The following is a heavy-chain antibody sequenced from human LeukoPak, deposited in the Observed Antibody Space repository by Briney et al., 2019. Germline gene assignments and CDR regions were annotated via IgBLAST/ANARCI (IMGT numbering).Heavy chain of an antibody. CDR3: AKRPSDYGDYVTYFDY. D-gene: IGHD4-17*01. V-gene: IGHV3-30*18. CDR1: GFSFISYG. J-gene: IGHJ4*02. CDR2: ISDDGKSK. Sequence: GGSLRLSCAASGFSFISYGMHWVRQAPGKGLEWVGVISDDGKSKDYADSVKGRFTISRDNSKDTLYLQMNSLRAEDTAVYYCAKRPSDYGDYVTYFDYWGQGTLVTVSS.